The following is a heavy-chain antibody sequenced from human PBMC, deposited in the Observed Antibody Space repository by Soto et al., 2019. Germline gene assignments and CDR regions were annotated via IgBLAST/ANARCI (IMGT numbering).Heavy chain of an antibody. Sequence: GESLKISCQGSGYSFTSYWISWVRQMPGKGLEWMGRIDPSDSYTNYSPSFQGHATISTDKSISTAYLQWSSLKASDTAMYYCARHGYSSGHDAFDIWGQGTMVTVSS. D-gene: IGHD6-19*01. CDR2: IDPSDSYT. CDR1: GYSFTSYW. J-gene: IGHJ3*02. V-gene: IGHV5-10-1*01. CDR3: ARHGYSSGHDAFDI.